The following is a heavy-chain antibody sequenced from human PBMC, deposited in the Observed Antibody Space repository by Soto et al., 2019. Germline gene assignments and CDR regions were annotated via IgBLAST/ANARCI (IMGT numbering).Heavy chain of an antibody. D-gene: IGHD2-15*01. CDR1: GGTFSSYA. CDR3: VVGAATNDAFDI. Sequence: ASVKVSCKASGGTFSSYAISWVRQAPGQGLEWMGGIIPIFGTANYAQKFQGRVTITADESTSTAYMELSSLRSEDTAVYYCVVGAATNDAFDIWGQGTMVTVSS. CDR2: IIPIFGTA. V-gene: IGHV1-69*13. J-gene: IGHJ3*02.